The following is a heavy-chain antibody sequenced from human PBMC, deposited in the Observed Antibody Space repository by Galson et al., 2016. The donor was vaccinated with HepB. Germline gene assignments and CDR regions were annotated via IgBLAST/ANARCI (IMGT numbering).Heavy chain of an antibody. CDR1: GYTFTNFA. J-gene: IGHJ6*03. Sequence: KASGYTFTNFAMHWVRQAPGQRLEWMGGINAGNGNTKYSQNLQGRVTITRDTAARTGYMELSSLRAEDTAVYYCARDLFGGSCYSGECYYYYMDVWGKGTTVTVSS. D-gene: IGHD2-15*01. V-gene: IGHV1-3*01. CDR3: ARDLFGGSCYSGECYYYYMDV. CDR2: INAGNGNT.